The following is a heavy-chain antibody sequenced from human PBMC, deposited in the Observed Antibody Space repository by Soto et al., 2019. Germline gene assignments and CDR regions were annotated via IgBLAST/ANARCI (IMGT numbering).Heavy chain of an antibody. J-gene: IGHJ4*02. CDR3: ARQLMSYFDY. D-gene: IGHD2-8*01. Sequence: QLQLQESGPGLVKPSETLSLTCTVSGGSISSSSYYWGWIRQPPGKGLEWIGSLYYSGSTYYNPSLKSRVTISVDTSKNQFSLKLSSVTAADTAVYYCARQLMSYFDYWGQGTLVTVSS. CDR2: LYYSGST. CDR1: GGSISSSSYY. V-gene: IGHV4-39*01.